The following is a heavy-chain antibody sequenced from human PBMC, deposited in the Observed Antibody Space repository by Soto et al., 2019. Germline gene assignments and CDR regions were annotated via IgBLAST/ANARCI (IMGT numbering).Heavy chain of an antibody. J-gene: IGHJ5*02. D-gene: IGHD2-15*01. V-gene: IGHV3-74*01. CDR3: ARGARGGTFDP. Sequence: GGSLRLSCAASGFTFSSFWMLWVRQAPGKGLVWVSHVKSDGSSTSYAGSVKGRFTVSRDNAKNTLYLQMNSLRDEDTAVYFCARGARGGTFDPWGQGTLVTVSS. CDR1: GFTFSSFW. CDR2: VKSDGSST.